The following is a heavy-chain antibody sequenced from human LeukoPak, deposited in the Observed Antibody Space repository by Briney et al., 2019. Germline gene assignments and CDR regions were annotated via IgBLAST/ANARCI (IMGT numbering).Heavy chain of an antibody. CDR3: ARDRAYGTFDY. CDR2: SNADGSEE. Sequence: GGSLRLSCVDSGFTLSNSWMGWVRQAPGRGLGWVATSNADGSEEFYVESVKGRFTISRNNARNSLFLHMDSLRAEDTAVYYCARDRAYGTFDYWGQGTLVTVSS. V-gene: IGHV3-7*01. J-gene: IGHJ4*02. CDR1: GFTLSNSW. D-gene: IGHD4-17*01.